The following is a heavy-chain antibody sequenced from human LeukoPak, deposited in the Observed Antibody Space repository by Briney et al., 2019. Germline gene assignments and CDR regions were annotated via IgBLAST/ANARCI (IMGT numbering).Heavy chain of an antibody. J-gene: IGHJ5*02. Sequence: ASVKVSCKASGGTFSSYAISWVRQAPGQGLEWMGIINPSGGSTSYAQKFQGRVTMTRDTSTSTVYMELSSLRSEDTAVYYCAGGGAAGIGWFDPWGQGTLVTVSS. V-gene: IGHV1-46*01. CDR3: AGGGAAGIGWFDP. CDR1: GGTFSSYA. CDR2: INPSGGST. D-gene: IGHD6-13*01.